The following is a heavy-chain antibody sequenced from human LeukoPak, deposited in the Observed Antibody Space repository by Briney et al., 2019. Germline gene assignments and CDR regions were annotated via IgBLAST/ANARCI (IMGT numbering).Heavy chain of an antibody. J-gene: IGHJ4*02. D-gene: IGHD6-25*01. CDR1: GYAPSKLY. CDR2: FDPEDGET. Sequence: ASVKVSCKVSGYAPSKLYMHWVRQAPGKGLEWMGGFDPEDGETIYAQKFQGRVTMTEDTSTDTAYMELSSLRSEDAAVYYCTTGWKVAAAFDYWGQGTLVTVSS. V-gene: IGHV1-24*01. CDR3: TTGWKVAAAFDY.